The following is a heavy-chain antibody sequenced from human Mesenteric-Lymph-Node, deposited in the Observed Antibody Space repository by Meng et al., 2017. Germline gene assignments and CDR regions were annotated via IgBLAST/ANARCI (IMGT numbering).Heavy chain of an antibody. CDR1: GCTFTDHY. CDR3: ARDTSTSLDY. J-gene: IGHJ4*02. D-gene: IGHD2/OR15-2a*01. V-gene: IGHV3-72*01. CDR2: ITNTPNRYPT. Sequence: EVQRVESGGGWDQPGGSLRRSGAASGCTFTDHYMDWVRQAPGKGLEWVGRITNTPNRYPTNYAASVKGRFTISRDDSKNSLYLEMNSLKIEDTAVYYCARDTSTSLDYWGQGALVTVSS.